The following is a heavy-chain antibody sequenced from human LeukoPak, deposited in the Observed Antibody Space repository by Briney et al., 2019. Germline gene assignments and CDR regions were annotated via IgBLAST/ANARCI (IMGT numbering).Heavy chain of an antibody. CDR1: GGSISSSSYY. J-gene: IGHJ3*02. D-gene: IGHD2-21*01. Sequence: SQTLSLTCTVSGGSISSSSYYWGWIRQPPGKGLEWIGSVYYSGRTYCNPSLKSRVTMSVDTSRNQFSLKLRSVPAADTAVYYCARHFARAFDIWGQGTMVTVSS. CDR2: VYYSGRT. CDR3: ARHFARAFDI. V-gene: IGHV4-39*01.